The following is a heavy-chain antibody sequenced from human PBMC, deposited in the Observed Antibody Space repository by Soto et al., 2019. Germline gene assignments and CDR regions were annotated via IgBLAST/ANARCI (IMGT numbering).Heavy chain of an antibody. CDR2: IYYTRST. D-gene: IGHD3-22*01. V-gene: IGHV4-31*03. J-gene: IGHJ4*02. CDR3: ARAYFDIRSYYRVYYFDY. Sequence: PSETLSLTCSVSGCSISSGAHYWSWVRQHPGKGLEWIGYIYYTRSTYSNPSLKSRVTISIDTSKNQFSLKLSSVTAADAAVYYCARAYFDIRSYYRVYYFDYWGQGTLVTVSS. CDR1: GCSISSGAHY.